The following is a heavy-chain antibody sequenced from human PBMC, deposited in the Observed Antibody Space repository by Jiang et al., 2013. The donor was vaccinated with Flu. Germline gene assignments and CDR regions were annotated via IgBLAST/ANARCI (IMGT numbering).Heavy chain of an antibody. D-gene: IGHD2-15*01. CDR3: ARKVAGGALDY. CDR1: GDSVSTKSAD. CDR2: TYYRSQWST. Sequence: QTLSLTCAISGDSVSTKSADWNWFRQSPSRGLEWLGRTYYRSQWSTDYAVSMKGRITINPDTSKNQFSLHLNSVTPQDTAVYYCARKVAGGALDYWGQGTPVTVSS. V-gene: IGHV6-1*01. J-gene: IGHJ4*02.